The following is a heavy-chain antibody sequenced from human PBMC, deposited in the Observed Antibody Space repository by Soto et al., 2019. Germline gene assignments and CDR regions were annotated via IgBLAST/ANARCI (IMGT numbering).Heavy chain of an antibody. CDR1: GFTVSSNY. V-gene: IGHV3-53*04. J-gene: IGHJ2*01. CDR2: IYSGGST. Sequence: GGSLRLSCAASGFTVSSNYMSWVRQAPGKGLEWVSVIYSGGSTYYADSVKGRFTISRHNSKNTLYLQMNSLRAEDTAVYYCARAFWSDHSLPLGLWGRGTLVTVSS. D-gene: IGHD3-3*01. CDR3: ARAFWSDHSLPLGL.